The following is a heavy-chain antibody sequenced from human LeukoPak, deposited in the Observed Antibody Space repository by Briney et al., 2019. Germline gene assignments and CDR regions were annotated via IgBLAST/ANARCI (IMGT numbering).Heavy chain of an antibody. V-gene: IGHV3-30*01. CDR1: GFTFSNYA. CDR2: ISNVETNT. CDR3: ARDSTYYYASGSSGPHYFDY. J-gene: IGHJ4*02. Sequence: GRSLRLSCAASGFTFSNYAMRLVRQAPGKGLEWVAVISNVETNTYYADSVKGRFTISRDNSKNTLYLQLNSLRAEDTSVYYCARDSTYYYASGSSGPHYFDYWDQGTLVTVSS. D-gene: IGHD3-10*01.